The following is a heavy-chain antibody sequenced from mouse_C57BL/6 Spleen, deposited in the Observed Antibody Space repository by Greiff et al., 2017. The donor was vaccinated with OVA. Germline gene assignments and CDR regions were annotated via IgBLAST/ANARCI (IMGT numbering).Heavy chain of an antibody. CDR1: GFTFSDYG. Sequence: EVMLVESGGGLVKPGGSLKLSCAASGFTFSDYGMHWVRQAPEKGLEWVAYISSGSSTIYYADTVKGRFTISRDNAKNTLFLQMTSLRSEDTAMYYCGRGGTVVAKNAMDYWGQGTSVTVSS. J-gene: IGHJ4*01. CDR2: ISSGSSTI. V-gene: IGHV5-17*01. CDR3: GRGGTVVAKNAMDY. D-gene: IGHD1-1*01.